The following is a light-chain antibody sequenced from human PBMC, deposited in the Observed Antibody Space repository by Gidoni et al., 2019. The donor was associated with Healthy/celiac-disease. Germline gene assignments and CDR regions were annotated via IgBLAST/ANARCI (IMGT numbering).Light chain of an antibody. CDR3: QQYNNWPPMYT. CDR2: GAS. V-gene: IGKV3-15*01. J-gene: IGKJ2*01. CDR1: QSVSSN. Sequence: IVMTQSPATLSVSPGETATLSCRASQSVSSNLAWYQQKPGQAPRLLIYGASTRATGIPARFSGSGSGTEFTLTISSLQSEDVAVYYCQQYNNWPPMYTFGQGTKLEIK.